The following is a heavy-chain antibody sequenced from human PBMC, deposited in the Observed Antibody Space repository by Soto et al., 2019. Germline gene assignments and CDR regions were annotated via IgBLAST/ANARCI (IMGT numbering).Heavy chain of an antibody. V-gene: IGHV3-23*01. Sequence: GGSLSLSCGASGFTFITYAMSWVRQSPGKGVEWFSAISGSGGSTYYADSVKGRFTISRDNSKNTLYLQMNSMRAEDTAVYYCSKETSNFDPWGQGTLVTVSS. J-gene: IGHJ5*02. CDR2: ISGSGGST. CDR3: SKETSNFDP. CDR1: GFTFITYA.